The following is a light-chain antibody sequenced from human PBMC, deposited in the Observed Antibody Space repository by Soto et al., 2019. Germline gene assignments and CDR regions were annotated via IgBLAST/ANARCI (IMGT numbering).Light chain of an antibody. V-gene: IGLV1-40*01. J-gene: IGLJ1*01. Sequence: QSVLTQPPSVSGAPGQRVTISCSGSSSNIGAGFDVHWYRQLPGTAPKLLIYDNSNRPSGVTDRFSGSKSGTSASLAITGLQAEDEAEYYCQSYDSRLSAYVFGSGTKLTVL. CDR2: DNS. CDR3: QSYDSRLSAYV. CDR1: SSNIGAGFD.